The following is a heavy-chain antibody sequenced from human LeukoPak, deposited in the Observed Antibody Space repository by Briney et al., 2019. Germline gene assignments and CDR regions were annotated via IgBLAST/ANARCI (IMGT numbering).Heavy chain of an antibody. CDR3: ARDQRTTGTWP. D-gene: IGHD1-1*01. CDR2: IYHTGST. V-gene: IGHV4-38-2*02. CDR1: GYSISSGYY. J-gene: IGHJ5*02. Sequence: SETQSLTCAVSGYSISSGYYWGWVRQPPGKGLEWIGNIYHTGSTYYNPSLKSRITISVDTSKNQFSLKLSSVTAADTAVYYCARDQRTTGTWPWGQGTLVTVSS.